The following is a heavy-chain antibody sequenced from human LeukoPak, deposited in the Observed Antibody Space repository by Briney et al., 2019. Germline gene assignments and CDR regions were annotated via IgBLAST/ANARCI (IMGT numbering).Heavy chain of an antibody. CDR3: ARDRYGSRDY. J-gene: IGHJ4*02. Sequence: ASVKVSCKASGYTFTNYAINWVRQAPGEGLEWTGWINTNTGNPTYAQGFTGRFVLSLDTSVSTAYLEISSLKAEDTAVYYCARDRYGSRDYWGQGTLVTVSS. D-gene: IGHD1-26*01. CDR1: GYTFTNYA. CDR2: INTNTGNP. V-gene: IGHV7-4-1*02.